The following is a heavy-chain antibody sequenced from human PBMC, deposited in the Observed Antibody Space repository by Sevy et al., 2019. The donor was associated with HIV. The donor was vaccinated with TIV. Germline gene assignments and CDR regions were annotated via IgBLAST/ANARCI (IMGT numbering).Heavy chain of an antibody. J-gene: IGHJ6*02. Sequence: SETLSLTCTVSGGSLSRYYWRWIRQSPGKGLEWIGYVYYNGATNYNPSLKSRLSLALDTSKNQFSLSLGSVTAADTAVYYCARELGAVWTGRYHQYPYSMDVWGHGTTVTVSS. D-gene: IGHD3-16*01. V-gene: IGHV4-59*01. CDR1: GGSLSRYY. CDR2: VYYNGAT. CDR3: ARELGAVWTGRYHQYPYSMDV.